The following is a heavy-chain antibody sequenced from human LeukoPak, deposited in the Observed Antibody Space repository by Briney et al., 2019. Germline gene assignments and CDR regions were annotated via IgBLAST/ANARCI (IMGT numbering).Heavy chain of an antibody. V-gene: IGHV4-39*01. Sequence: PSETLSLTCSVSGGSVSSSLNYWGWIRQPPGKGLEWIGNTYYTGSTHSNPTLKSRVTMSADTSKNQFSLKLSSVTAADTAVYYCARLTKGRYFDYIFDYWGQGTLLTVSS. D-gene: IGHD3-9*01. CDR1: GGSVSSSLNY. CDR2: TYYTGST. CDR3: ARLTKGRYFDYIFDY. J-gene: IGHJ4*02.